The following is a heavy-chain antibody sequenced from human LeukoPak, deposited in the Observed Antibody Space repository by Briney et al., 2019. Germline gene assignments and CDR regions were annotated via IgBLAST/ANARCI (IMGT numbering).Heavy chain of an antibody. CDR1: GGSISIYY. J-gene: IGHJ4*02. CDR2: IYYSGST. CDR3: ARSSAADRFDY. D-gene: IGHD2-15*01. V-gene: IGHV4-59*01. Sequence: SETLSLTCTVSGGSISIYYWSWIRQPPGKGLEWIGYIYYSGSTNYNPSLKSRVTISVDTSKNQFSLKLSSVTAADTAVYYCARSSAADRFDYWGQGTLVTVSS.